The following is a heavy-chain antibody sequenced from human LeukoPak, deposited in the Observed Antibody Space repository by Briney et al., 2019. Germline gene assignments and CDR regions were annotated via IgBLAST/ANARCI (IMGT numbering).Heavy chain of an antibody. CDR1: GFTFSSYA. CDR3: AKESPGLGSGWHFYYYYYMDV. D-gene: IGHD6-19*01. J-gene: IGHJ6*03. CDR2: ISGSGGST. V-gene: IGHV3-23*01. Sequence: GGSLRLSCAASGFTFSSYAMSWVRQAPGKGLEWVSAISGSGGSTCYADSVKGRFTISRDNSKNTLYLQMNSLRAEDTAVYYCAKESPGLGSGWHFYYYYYMDVWGEGTTVTVSS.